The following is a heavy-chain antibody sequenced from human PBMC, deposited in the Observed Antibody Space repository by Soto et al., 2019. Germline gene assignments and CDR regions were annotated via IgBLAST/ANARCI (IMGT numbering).Heavy chain of an antibody. D-gene: IGHD3-22*01. CDR1: GGSISGYY. V-gene: IGHV4-59*01. J-gene: IGHJ4*02. CDR3: ASTRYYYENSGYPHQYYFDD. CDR2: ICYSGST. Sequence: SETLTLTCPGSGGSISGYYLSWIRQPPGKGLEWIGYICYSGSTNYNASLNSRVTISVDTSKNQFTLKMSSVTAADTVVDYCASTRYYYENSGYPHQYYFDDWGQGTLVTVSS.